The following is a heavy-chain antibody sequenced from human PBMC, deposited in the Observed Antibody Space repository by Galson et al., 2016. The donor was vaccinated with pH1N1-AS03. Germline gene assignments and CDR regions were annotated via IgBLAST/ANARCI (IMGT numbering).Heavy chain of an antibody. V-gene: IGHV1-69*13. D-gene: IGHD1-14*01. CDR1: GDSFSSYA. J-gene: IGHJ1*01. CDR2: IIPIFGKP. Sequence: SVKVSCKASGDSFSSYAFTWVRLAPGQGLEWMGGIIPIFGKPQYAQKLQGRVTITADESTTTVYMDLSSPISDDTAMYYCARDGPGIVRANAHWGQGTLVTVSS. CDR3: ARDGPGIVRANAH.